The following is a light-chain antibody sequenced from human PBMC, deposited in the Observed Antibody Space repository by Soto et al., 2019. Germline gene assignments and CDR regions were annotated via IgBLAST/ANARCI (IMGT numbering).Light chain of an antibody. CDR2: GAS. CDR3: QQYGSSTPIT. Sequence: EIVLTQSPGTLYLSPGERATLSCRASQSVSSSYLAWYQQKPGQAPRLLIYGASSRATGIPDRFSGSGSGTDFTLSIIRLEPEDFAVYYCQQYGSSTPITFGQGTRLEIK. CDR1: QSVSSSY. J-gene: IGKJ5*01. V-gene: IGKV3-20*01.